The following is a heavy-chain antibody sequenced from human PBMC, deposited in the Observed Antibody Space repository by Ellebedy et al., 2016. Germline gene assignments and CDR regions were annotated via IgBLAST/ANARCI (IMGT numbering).Heavy chain of an antibody. D-gene: IGHD2-2*01. Sequence: GESLKISXAASGFTFSSYGMHWVRQAPGKGLEWVAVIWYDGSNKYYADSVKGRFTISRDNSKNTLYLQMNSLRAEDTAVYYCARSIVVPAAYDAFDIWGQGTMVTVSS. CDR2: IWYDGSNK. CDR3: ARSIVVPAAYDAFDI. CDR1: GFTFSSYG. V-gene: IGHV3-33*01. J-gene: IGHJ3*02.